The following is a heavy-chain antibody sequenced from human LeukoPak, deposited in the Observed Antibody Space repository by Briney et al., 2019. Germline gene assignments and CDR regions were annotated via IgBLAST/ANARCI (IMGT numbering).Heavy chain of an antibody. CDR3: TRLAAAAGFDY. J-gene: IGHJ4*02. V-gene: IGHV3-73*01. CDR2: IRSKANSYAT. CDR1: GFTFSGSA. Sequence: GGSLRLSCAASGFTFSGSAMHWVRQASGKGLEWVGRIRSKANSYATAYAASVKGRFTIARDDSKNTAYLQMNSLKTKDTAVYYCTRLAAAAGFDYWGQGTLVTVSS. D-gene: IGHD6-13*01.